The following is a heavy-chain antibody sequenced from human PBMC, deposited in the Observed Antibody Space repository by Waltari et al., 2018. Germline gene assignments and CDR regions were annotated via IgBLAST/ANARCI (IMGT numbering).Heavy chain of an antibody. J-gene: IGHJ2*01. V-gene: IGHV3-74*01. Sequence: EVQLVESGGGLVQSGGSLSLSCEASEFTFSFSGLHWVRQVPGRGLEWGSRSNSDGSSISYAESVKGRFTIAKDNARNTVYLQMNSLRAEDTAIYYCARGARRTSQTTGWWYFDLWGRGTLLTVSS. CDR1: EFTFSFSG. CDR2: SNSDGSSI. D-gene: IGHD4-17*01. CDR3: ARGARRTSQTTGWWYFDL.